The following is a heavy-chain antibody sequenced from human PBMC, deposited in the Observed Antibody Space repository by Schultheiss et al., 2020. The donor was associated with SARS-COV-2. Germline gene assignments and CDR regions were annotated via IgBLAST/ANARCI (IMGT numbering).Heavy chain of an antibody. J-gene: IGHJ6*02. CDR2: IYYSGST. CDR1: GGSFSDYY. CDR3: ALSRYYYDSSGYLLNNYYYYGMDV. Sequence: SETLSLTCVVYGGSFSDYYWTWIRQPPGKGLEWIGYIYYSGSTNYNPSLKSRVTISVDTSKNQFSLKLSSVTAADTAVYYCALSRYYYDSSGYLLNNYYYYGMDVWGQGTTVTVSS. D-gene: IGHD3-22*01. V-gene: IGHV4-59*01.